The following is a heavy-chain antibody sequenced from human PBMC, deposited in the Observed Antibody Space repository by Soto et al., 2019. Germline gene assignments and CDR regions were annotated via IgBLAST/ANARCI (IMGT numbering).Heavy chain of an antibody. CDR3: ARDGYRYYYDSSGYYLDF. CDR1: GHTFTGYY. CDR2: INPNSGGT. Sequence: ASVKVSCKASGHTFTGYYIHWVRQAPGQGLEWMGWINPNSGGTNFQQKFQGRVTMTRAMSTNTVYMELSSLSSDDTAVYYCARDGYRYYYDSSGYYLDFWGQGTLVTVSS. J-gene: IGHJ4*02. V-gene: IGHV1-2*02. D-gene: IGHD3-22*01.